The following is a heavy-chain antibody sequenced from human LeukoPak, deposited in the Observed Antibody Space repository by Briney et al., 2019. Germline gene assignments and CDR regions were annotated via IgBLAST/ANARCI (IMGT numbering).Heavy chain of an antibody. CDR1: GFTFSNAW. J-gene: IGHJ4*02. D-gene: IGHD4-23*01. CDR2: IKSKTDGGTT. CDR3: STSGRRWDYFDY. Sequence: GGSLRPSCAASGFTFSNAWMSWVRQAPGKGLEWVGRIKSKTDGGTTDYDAHVRGRFTISRDDSKNTLYLQMNSLKTEDTAVYFCSTSGRRWDYFDYWGQGTLVTVSS. V-gene: IGHV3-15*01.